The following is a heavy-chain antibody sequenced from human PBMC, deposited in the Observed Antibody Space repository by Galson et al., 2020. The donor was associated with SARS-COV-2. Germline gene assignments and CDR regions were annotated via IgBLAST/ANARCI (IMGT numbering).Heavy chain of an antibody. CDR3: ARQGRGYSYGWGGYGMDV. V-gene: IGHV5-51*01. D-gene: IGHD5-18*01. Sequence: GESLKISCKGSGYSFTSYWIGWVRQMPGKGLEWMGIIYPGDSDTRYSPSFQGQVTISADKSISTAYLQWSSLKASDTAMYYCARQGRGYSYGWGGYGMDVWGQGTTVTVSS. J-gene: IGHJ6*02. CDR1: GYSFTSYW. CDR2: IYPGDSDT.